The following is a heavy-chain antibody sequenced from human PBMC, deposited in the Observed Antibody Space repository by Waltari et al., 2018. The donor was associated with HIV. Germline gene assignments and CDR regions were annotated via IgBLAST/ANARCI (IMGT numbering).Heavy chain of an antibody. D-gene: IGHD6-19*01. CDR1: GSPFSDSY. CDR2: IRSDTDTI. Sequence: QVQLVESGGGLVNPGGSLRLTCATSGSPFSDSYMTWIRQAPGKGLEWVSYIRSDTDTIYYADSVKGRFTISRDNAKNSLYLQMNRLSVEDTAVYYCARLKYSSGFFDYWGQGALVTVSS. J-gene: IGHJ4*02. V-gene: IGHV3-11*01. CDR3: ARLKYSSGFFDY.